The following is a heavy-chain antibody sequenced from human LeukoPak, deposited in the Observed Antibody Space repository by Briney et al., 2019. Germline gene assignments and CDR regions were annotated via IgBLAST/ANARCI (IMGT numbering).Heavy chain of an antibody. D-gene: IGHD3-3*01. CDR2: INHSGST. J-gene: IGHJ5*02. CDR3: ARGRNRITIFGVVIIKGNWFDP. Sequence: SETLSLTCAVYGGSFSGYYWSWIRQPPGKGLEWIGEINHSGSTNYNPSLKSRVTISVDTSKNQFSLKLSSVTAADTAVYYCARGRNRITIFGVVIIKGNWFDPWGQGTLVTVS. V-gene: IGHV4-34*01. CDR1: GGSFSGYY.